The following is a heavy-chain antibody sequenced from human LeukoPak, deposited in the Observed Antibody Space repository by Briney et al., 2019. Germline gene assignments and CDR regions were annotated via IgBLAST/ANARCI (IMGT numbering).Heavy chain of an antibody. CDR1: GFTFSSYA. D-gene: IGHD3-22*01. V-gene: IGHV3-23*01. J-gene: IGHJ4*02. CDR2: ISGSGGST. Sequence: GGSLRLSCPASGFTFSSYAMSWVRQAPGKGLEWVSAISGSGGSTYYADSVKGRFTISRDNSKNTLYLQMNSLRAEDTAVYYCAKEKNYDSSGKMYYWGQGTLVTVSS. CDR3: AKEKNYDSSGKMYY.